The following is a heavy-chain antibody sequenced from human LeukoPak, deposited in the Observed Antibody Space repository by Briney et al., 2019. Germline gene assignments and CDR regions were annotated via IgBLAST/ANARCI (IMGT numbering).Heavy chain of an antibody. CDR1: GGTFSSYA. J-gene: IGHJ4*02. Sequence: ASVKVSCKASGGTFSSYAISWVRQAPGQGLEWMGRIIPILGIANYAQKFQGRVTITADKSTSTAYMELSSLRSEDTAVYYCATLLYSSGPFDYWGQGTLVTVSS. CDR3: ATLLYSSGPFDY. V-gene: IGHV1-69*04. D-gene: IGHD6-19*01. CDR2: IIPILGIA.